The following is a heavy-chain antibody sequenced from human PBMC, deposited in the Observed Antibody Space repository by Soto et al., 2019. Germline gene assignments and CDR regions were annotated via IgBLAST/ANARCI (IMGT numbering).Heavy chain of an antibody. D-gene: IGHD2-2*01. CDR1: GFTFSDYF. CDR3: ATNYQEPSDDAFDV. Sequence: QVQLVESGGGLVKPGGSLRLSCAASGFTFSDYFMAWIRQAPGKGLGWIAYISRNSRYTNFADSVRGRFTISRDNAKNSLYLHMNDLSAEDTAVYYCATNYQEPSDDAFDVWGQGTMVTVSS. J-gene: IGHJ3*01. CDR2: ISRNSRYT. V-gene: IGHV3-11*06.